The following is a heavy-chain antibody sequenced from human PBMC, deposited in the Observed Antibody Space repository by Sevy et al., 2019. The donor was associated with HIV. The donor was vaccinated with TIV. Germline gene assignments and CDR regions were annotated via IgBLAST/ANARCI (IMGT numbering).Heavy chain of an antibody. D-gene: IGHD2-8*02. J-gene: IGHJ3*02. CDR2: ISSSSSYI. Sequence: GGSLRLSCAASGFTFSSYSMNWVRQAPGKGLEWVSSISSSSSYIYYADSVKDRFTISRDNAKNSLYLQMNSLRAEDTAVYYCASVLGIRGAFDTWGQWTMVTVSS. CDR1: GFTFSSYS. V-gene: IGHV3-21*01. CDR3: ASVLGIRGAFDT.